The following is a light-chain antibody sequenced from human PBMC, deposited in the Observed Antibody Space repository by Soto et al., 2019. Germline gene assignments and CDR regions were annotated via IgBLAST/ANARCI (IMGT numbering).Light chain of an antibody. CDR3: QQYGDSPRGT. J-gene: IGKJ2*02. V-gene: IGKV3-20*01. CDR1: QSLSSSH. CDR2: GAS. Sequence: EIVLTQSPGTLSLSPGERATLSCRASQSLSSSHLVWYQQRVGQAPRLLIYGASNRATGTPDRFIGSVSGTDFPRSITRLEPEDFAVYYCQQYGDSPRGTFGQGTKLEI.